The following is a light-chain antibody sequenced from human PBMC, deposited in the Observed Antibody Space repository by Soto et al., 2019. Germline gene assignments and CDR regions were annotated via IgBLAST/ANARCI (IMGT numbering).Light chain of an antibody. J-gene: IGKJ4*01. CDR3: KQYNSYSLLT. CDR2: KAS. V-gene: IGKV1-5*03. CDR1: QSISSW. Sequence: DIQMTQSPSTLSASVGDRVTITCRASQSISSWLAWYQPKPGKAPKLLIYKASSLESGVPSRFSGSGAGAEFTLTISSLQPDDFATYYCKQYNSYSLLTFGGGTKVDIK.